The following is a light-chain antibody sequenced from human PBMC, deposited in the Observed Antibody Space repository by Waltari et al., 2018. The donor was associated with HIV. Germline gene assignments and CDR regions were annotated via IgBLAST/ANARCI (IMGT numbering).Light chain of an antibody. CDR2: RKE. V-gene: IGLV1-47*01. J-gene: IGLJ3*02. CDR3: ASWDDKLSHWV. Sequence: QSVLTQPPSASRSPGQRVLISCSGTNSNIGNNFVSWFQQVPGGAPKPVIYRKEQRPSGVPERFSAAKSGSSASLAITGLQLDDEAEYFCASWDDKLSHWVFGGGTRLAV. CDR1: NSNIGNNF.